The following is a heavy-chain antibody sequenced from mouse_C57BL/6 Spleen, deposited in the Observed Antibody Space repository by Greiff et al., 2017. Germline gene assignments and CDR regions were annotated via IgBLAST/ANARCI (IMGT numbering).Heavy chain of an antibody. CDR3: ARIYSNYAWFAY. D-gene: IGHD2-5*01. V-gene: IGHV5-17*01. CDR2: ISSGSSTI. CDR1: GFTFSDYG. J-gene: IGHJ3*01. Sequence: EVNLVESGGGLVKPGGSLKLSCAASGFTFSDYGMHWVRQAPEKGLEWVAYISSGSSTIYYADTVKGRFTISRDNAKNTLFLQMTSLRSEDTAMYYCARIYSNYAWFAYWGQGTLVTVSA.